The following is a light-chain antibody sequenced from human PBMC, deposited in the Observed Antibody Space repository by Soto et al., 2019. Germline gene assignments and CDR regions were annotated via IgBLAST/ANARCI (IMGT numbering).Light chain of an antibody. CDR1: SSDVGCYNY. CDR3: CSYAGSYSLYV. J-gene: IGLJ1*01. V-gene: IGLV2-11*01. CDR2: DVS. Sequence: QSALTQPASVSGSPGQSITISCTGTSSDVGCYNYVSWFQHHPGKAPKLIIYDVSKRPSGVPDRFSGSKSGNTASLTISGLQAEDEADYYCCSYAGSYSLYVFGTGTKLTVL.